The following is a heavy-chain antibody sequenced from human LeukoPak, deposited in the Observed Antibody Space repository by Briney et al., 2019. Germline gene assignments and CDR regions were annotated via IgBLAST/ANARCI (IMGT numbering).Heavy chain of an antibody. CDR3: ARHGSGSSLALYP. V-gene: IGHV4-59*08. CDR2: ISYSGST. CDR1: GGSISSYY. D-gene: IGHD3-10*01. J-gene: IGHJ5*02. Sequence: SETLSLTWTVFGGSISSYYWSWIRQPPGRGLEWLGYISYSGSTSYNPSLKSRVTISLGTSRNQFSLKLTSVTAADTAVYYCARHGSGSSLALYPWGQGTLVTVSS.